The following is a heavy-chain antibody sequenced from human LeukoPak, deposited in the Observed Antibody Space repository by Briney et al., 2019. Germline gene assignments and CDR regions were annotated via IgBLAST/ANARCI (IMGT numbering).Heavy chain of an antibody. V-gene: IGHV4-59*01. CDR2: VYGSGYT. CDR3: ARETSLAGFASGLGFNY. Sequence: PSETLSLTCTVSGASISGWYWSWIRQPPGKGLEWIGYVYGSGYTNYNPSLKSRVTMSIDTSKSHFSLKLTSVTAADTATYYCARETSLAGFASGLGFNYWGQGILVTVSS. J-gene: IGHJ4*02. CDR1: GASISGWY. D-gene: IGHD6-19*01.